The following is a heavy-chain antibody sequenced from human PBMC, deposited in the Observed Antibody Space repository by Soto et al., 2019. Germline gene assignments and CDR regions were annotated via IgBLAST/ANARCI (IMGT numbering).Heavy chain of an antibody. CDR2: IYYSGST. Sequence: ETLSLTCTVSGGSISSYYWSWIRQPPGKGLEWIGYIYYSGSTNYNPSLKSRVTISVDTSKNQFSLKLSSVTAADTAVYYCARHRYYYYYMDVWGKGTTVTVSS. J-gene: IGHJ6*03. CDR3: ARHRYYYYYMDV. CDR1: GGSISSYY. V-gene: IGHV4-59*08.